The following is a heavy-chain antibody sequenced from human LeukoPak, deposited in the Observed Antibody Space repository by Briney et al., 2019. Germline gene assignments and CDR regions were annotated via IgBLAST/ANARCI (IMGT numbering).Heavy chain of an antibody. CDR1: GGSVSNSLYY. CDR3: ARVLRAASWRSYDY. J-gene: IGHJ4*02. D-gene: IGHD5-18*01. V-gene: IGHV4-61*01. Sequence: PSETLSLTCTVSGGSVSNSLYYWSWNRQPPGKGLEWIGYIYYNGDTNYNPSLKSRVIISIDTSSNQFSLRLNSMTAADTAVYYCARVLRAASWRSYDYWGQGSLVTVSS. CDR2: IYYNGDT.